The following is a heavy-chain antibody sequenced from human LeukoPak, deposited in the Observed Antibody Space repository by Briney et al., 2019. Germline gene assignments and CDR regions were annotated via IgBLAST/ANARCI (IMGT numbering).Heavy chain of an antibody. CDR3: AKGGRWDYYDSSH. D-gene: IGHD3-22*01. CDR1: GLTFSSYA. J-gene: IGHJ3*01. Sequence: GGSLRLSCAASGLTFSSYAMTWVRQAPGKGLEWVSGISGSGGTTYYADSVKGRFTISRDNSKNTLYLQTNSLRAEDTAVYYCAKGGRWDYYDSSHWGQGTMVTVSS. V-gene: IGHV3-23*01. CDR2: ISGSGGTT.